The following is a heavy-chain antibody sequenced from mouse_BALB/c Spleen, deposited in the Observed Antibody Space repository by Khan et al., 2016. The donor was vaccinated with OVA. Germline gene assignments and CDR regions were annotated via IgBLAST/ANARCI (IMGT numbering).Heavy chain of an antibody. CDR2: IWSGGTI. J-gene: IGHJ4*01. CDR3: ARKGVYGNYDAVDY. D-gene: IGHD2-1*01. CDR1: GFSLTSYG. Sequence: QVQLKQSGPGLVQPSQSLSITCTVSGFSLTSYGVHWVRQSPGKGLEWVGVIWSGGTIDYNAAFISRLTISKDNSKSQVFFKMNSLQADDTAIYYWARKGVYGNYDAVDYGGQGTSVTVSS. V-gene: IGHV2-4-1*01.